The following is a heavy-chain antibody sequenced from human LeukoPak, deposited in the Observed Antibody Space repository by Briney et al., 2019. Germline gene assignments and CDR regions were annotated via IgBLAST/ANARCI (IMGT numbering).Heavy chain of an antibody. CDR2: ISVYNGNT. D-gene: IGHD2-2*01. CDR1: GYTFTTYA. CDR3: ARAEGTSGNQWSLFDY. J-gene: IGHJ4*02. Sequence: ASVKVSCKASGYTFTTYAISWLRQAPGQGLEWMGWISVYNGNTNYAQKLQGRVTMTTDTSTSTANMELRSLRSDDTAVYYCARAEGTSGNQWSLFDYWGQGTLVTVSS. V-gene: IGHV1-18*01.